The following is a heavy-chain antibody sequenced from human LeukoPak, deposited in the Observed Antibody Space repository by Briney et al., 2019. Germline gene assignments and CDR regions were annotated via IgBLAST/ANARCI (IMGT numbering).Heavy chain of an antibody. CDR1: GFTVSTNY. Sequence: PGGSLRLSCAVSGFTVSTNYMSWVRLAPGKGLEWVSTIKSAGATHYSGSVKGRFTISRDSSNNVLFLQMNSLRVDDTAVYYCAKDSGHTPFDNWGQGTLVTVSS. D-gene: IGHD6-25*01. V-gene: IGHV3-53*01. CDR3: AKDSGHTPFDN. CDR2: IKSAGAT. J-gene: IGHJ4*02.